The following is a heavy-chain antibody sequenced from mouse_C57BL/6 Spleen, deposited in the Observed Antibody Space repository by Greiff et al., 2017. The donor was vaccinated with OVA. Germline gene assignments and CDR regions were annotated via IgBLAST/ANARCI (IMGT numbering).Heavy chain of an antibody. Sequence: VQLQQSGPELVQPGASVKISCKASGYSFTDYNMNWVQQSNGKSLEWIGVINPNYGTTSYNQKFKGQATLTVDQSSITPYMQLNSLTSEYAAVYYCASKGNAMDYWGQGTSVTVSS. J-gene: IGHJ4*01. CDR1: GYSFTDYN. CDR3: ASKGNAMDY. V-gene: IGHV1-39*01. CDR2: INPNYGTT.